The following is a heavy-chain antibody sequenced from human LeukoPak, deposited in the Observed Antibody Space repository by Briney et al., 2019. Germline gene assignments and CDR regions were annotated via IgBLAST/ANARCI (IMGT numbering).Heavy chain of an antibody. CDR2: IYYSGST. D-gene: IGHD3-22*01. V-gene: IGHV4-39*01. CDR1: GGSISSSSYY. Sequence: SETLSLTCTVSGGSISSSSYYWSWIRQPPGKGLEWIGSIYYSGSTCYNPSLKSRVTISVDTSKNQFSLKLSSVTAADTAVYYCARLRVQYYYDSSGYYLYSEFDYWGQGTLVTVSS. J-gene: IGHJ4*02. CDR3: ARLRVQYYYDSSGYYLYSEFDY.